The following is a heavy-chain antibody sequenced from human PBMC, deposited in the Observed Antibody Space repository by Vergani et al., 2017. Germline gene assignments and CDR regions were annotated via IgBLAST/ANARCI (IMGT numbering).Heavy chain of an antibody. CDR2: IFSNDEK. V-gene: IGHV2-26*01. Sequence: LLKPSETLSLTCTVSGFSLSNARMGVSWIRQPPGKALEWLAHIFSNDEKSYSTSLKSRLTISKDTSKSQVVLTMTNMDPVDTATYYCARLGYYDVWSGPNKNYYYMDVWGKGTTVTVSS. CDR3: ARLGYYDVWSGPNKNYYYMDV. CDR1: GFSLSNARMG. J-gene: IGHJ6*03. D-gene: IGHD3-3*01.